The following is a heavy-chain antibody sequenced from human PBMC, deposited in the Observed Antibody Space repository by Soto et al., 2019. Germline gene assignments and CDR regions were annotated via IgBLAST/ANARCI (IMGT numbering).Heavy chain of an antibody. D-gene: IGHD2-2*02. J-gene: IGHJ6*02. CDR2: INPNSGGT. Sequence: ASVKVSCKASGYTFTGYYMHWVRQAPGQGLEWMGWINPNSGGTNYAQKLQGWVTMTRDTSISTAYMELSRLRSDDTAVYYCAREGYCSSTSCYTNQYYYYGMDVWGQGTTVTVSS. CDR1: GYTFTGYY. V-gene: IGHV1-2*04. CDR3: AREGYCSSTSCYTNQYYYYGMDV.